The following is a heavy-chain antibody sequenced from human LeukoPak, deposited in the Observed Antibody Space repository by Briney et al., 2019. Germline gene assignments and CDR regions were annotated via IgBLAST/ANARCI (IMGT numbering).Heavy chain of an antibody. J-gene: IGHJ5*02. CDR1: GYTFTSYG. D-gene: IGHD3-10*01. Sequence: GASVKVSCKASGYTFTSYGISWVRQAPGQGLEWMGWISAYNGNTNYAQKLQGRVTMTTDTSTSTAYMELRSLRSDDTAVYYCARGVHPRGSGSYYNTHNNWFDPWGQGTLVTVSS. CDR2: ISAYNGNT. V-gene: IGHV1-18*01. CDR3: ARGVHPRGSGSYYNTHNNWFDP.